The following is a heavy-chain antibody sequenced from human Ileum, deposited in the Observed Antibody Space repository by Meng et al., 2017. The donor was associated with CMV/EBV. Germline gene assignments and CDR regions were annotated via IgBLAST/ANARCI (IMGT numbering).Heavy chain of an antibody. CDR3: ATDQRIVGATTIDY. V-gene: IGHV4-39*07. Sequence: QLQLQESGPGLVKPSETLSLSCIVSGGSIRTDTYYWAWIRQPPGKGLEWLVSGHYTGNTFYNPSLKSRVTISIDTSKNQFSLKLNSVTAADTAMYYCATDQRIVGATTIDYWGQGTLVTVSS. J-gene: IGHJ4*02. D-gene: IGHD1-26*01. CDR2: GHYTGNT. CDR1: GGSIRTDTYY.